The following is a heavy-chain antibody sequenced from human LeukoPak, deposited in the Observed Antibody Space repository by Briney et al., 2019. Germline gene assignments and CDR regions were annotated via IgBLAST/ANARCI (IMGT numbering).Heavy chain of an antibody. CDR1: GYTFTSYY. V-gene: IGHV1-46*01. J-gene: IGHJ4*02. CDR2: INPNGGGT. D-gene: IGHD6-6*01. Sequence: GASVKVSCKTSGYTFTSYYMHWMRQAPGQGFEWVGMINPNGGGTSSAQKFQGRVTLTRDTSTSTVYMDLSSLRSEDTAVYYCARDAEYSSYDWGQGTLVTVSS. CDR3: ARDAEYSSYD.